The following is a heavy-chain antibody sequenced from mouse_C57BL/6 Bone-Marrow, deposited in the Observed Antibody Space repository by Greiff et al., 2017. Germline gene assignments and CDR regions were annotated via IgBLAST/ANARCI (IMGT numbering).Heavy chain of an antibody. V-gene: IGHV1-69*01. CDR3: AIDGYTWFAY. D-gene: IGHD2-3*01. CDR2: IDPSDSYT. CDR1: GYTFTSYW. J-gene: IGHJ3*01. Sequence: VQLQQPGAELVMPGASVKLSCKASGYTFTSYWMHWVKQRPGQGLEWIGEIDPSDSYTNYNQKFKGKSTLTVDKSSSTAYMPLSSLTSEDSAVYYCAIDGYTWFAYWGQGTLVTVSA.